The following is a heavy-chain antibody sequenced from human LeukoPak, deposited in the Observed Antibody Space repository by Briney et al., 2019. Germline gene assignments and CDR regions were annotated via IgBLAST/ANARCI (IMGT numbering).Heavy chain of an antibody. CDR3: ASLSGSYLGFYYMDV. J-gene: IGHJ6*03. D-gene: IGHD1-26*01. CDR1: GFTFSSYA. Sequence: GGSLRLSCAASGFTFSSYAMSWVRQASGKGLEWVGRIRSKANSYATAYAASVKGRFTISRDDSKNTAYLQIHSLKTEDTAVYYCASLSGSYLGFYYMDVWGKGTTVTVSS. CDR2: IRSKANSYAT. V-gene: IGHV3-73*01.